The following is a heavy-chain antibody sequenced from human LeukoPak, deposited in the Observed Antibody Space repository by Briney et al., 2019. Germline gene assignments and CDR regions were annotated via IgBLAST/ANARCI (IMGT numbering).Heavy chain of an antibody. CDR1: GLTFSSHW. CDR3: AKDSYGRGDY. Sequence: GGSLRLSCAASGLTFSSHWMSWVRQAPGKGLEWVANIKQDGSVKTYVDSVKGRFTISRDNAKNSLYLQMNSLRAEDTAVYYCAKDSYGRGDYWGQGTLVTVSS. V-gene: IGHV3-7*01. D-gene: IGHD4-17*01. CDR2: IKQDGSVK. J-gene: IGHJ4*02.